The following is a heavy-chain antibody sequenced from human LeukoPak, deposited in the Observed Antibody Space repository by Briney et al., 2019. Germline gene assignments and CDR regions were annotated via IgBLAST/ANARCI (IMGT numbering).Heavy chain of an antibody. CDR2: ISYDGSKK. CDR3: AKDWGYCSGSGCYSFDY. V-gene: IGHV3-30*18. J-gene: IGHJ4*02. Sequence: AGSLRLSCAASEFTFSTYGMHWVRQAPGKGLEWVAVISYDGSKKYYADSVKGRFTISRDNSKNTLSLQMNSLRAEDTAVYYCAKDWGYCSGSGCYSFDYWGQGTLVTVSS. CDR1: EFTFSTYG. D-gene: IGHD2-15*01.